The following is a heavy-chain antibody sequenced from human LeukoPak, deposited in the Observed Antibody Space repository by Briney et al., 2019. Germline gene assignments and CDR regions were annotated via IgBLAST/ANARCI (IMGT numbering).Heavy chain of an antibody. J-gene: IGHJ4*02. CDR2: ISSGGST. CDR3: AKGGVMGARETDY. CDR1: GSTLSSYT. Sequence: GGSLRLSCAASGSTLSSYTMGWVRQAPGKGLEWVSTISSGGSTYYPDSMKGRFTISRDNSKNTLCLQMNSLRGEDTAVYYCAKGGVMGARETDYWGQGTLVTVSS. V-gene: IGHV3-23*01. D-gene: IGHD2-8*01.